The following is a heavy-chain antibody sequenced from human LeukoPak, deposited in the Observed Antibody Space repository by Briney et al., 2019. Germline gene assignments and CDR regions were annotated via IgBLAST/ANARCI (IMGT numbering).Heavy chain of an antibody. J-gene: IGHJ4*02. CDR3: AVTTVTSLFDY. Sequence: GGSLRLSCAASGFTFSNAWMSWVRQAPGKGLEWVSSISSSSSYIYYADSVKGRFTISRDNAKNSLYLQMNSLRAEDTAVYYCAVTTVTSLFDYWGQGTLVTVSS. CDR2: ISSSSSYI. CDR1: GFTFSNAW. V-gene: IGHV3-21*01. D-gene: IGHD4-17*01.